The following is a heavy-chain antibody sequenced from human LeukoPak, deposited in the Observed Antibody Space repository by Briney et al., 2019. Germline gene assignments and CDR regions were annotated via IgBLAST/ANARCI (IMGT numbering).Heavy chain of an antibody. D-gene: IGHD2-15*01. V-gene: IGHV1-3*01. CDR2: INAGNGNT. CDR1: GYTFTSYA. Sequence: ASVKVSCKASGYTFTSYAMHWVRQAPGQRLEWMGWINAGNGNTKYSQKFQGRVTITRDTSASTAYMELSSLRSEDTAVFYCARGQYWSGGCCYKSPNLQHWGQGTLVTVSS. J-gene: IGHJ1*01. CDR3: ARGQYWSGGCCYKSPNLQH.